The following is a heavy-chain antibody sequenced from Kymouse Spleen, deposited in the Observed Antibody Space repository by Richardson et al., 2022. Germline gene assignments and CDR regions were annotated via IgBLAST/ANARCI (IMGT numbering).Heavy chain of an antibody. Sequence: EVQLVESGGGLVKPGGSLRLSCAASGFTFSNAWMSWVRQAPGKGLEWVGRIKSKTDGGTTDYAAPVKGRFTISRDDSKNTLYLQMNSLKTEDTAVYYCTTITMVRGVIPFDYWGQGTLVTVSS. V-gene: IGHV3-15*01. D-gene: IGHD3-10*01. CDR2: IKSKTDGGTT. CDR3: TTITMVRGVIPFDY. J-gene: IGHJ4*02. CDR1: GFTFSNAW.